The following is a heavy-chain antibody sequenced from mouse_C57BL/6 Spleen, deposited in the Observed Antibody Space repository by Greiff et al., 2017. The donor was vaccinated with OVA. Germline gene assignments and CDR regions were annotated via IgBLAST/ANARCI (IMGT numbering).Heavy chain of an antibody. D-gene: IGHD2-3*01. CDR1: GFTFSDYY. Sequence: EVMLVESEGGLVQPGSSMKLSCTASGFTFSDYYMAWVRQVPEKGLEWVANINYDGSSTYYLDSLKSRFIISRDNAKNILYLQMSSLKSEDTATYYCARDHDGYSLDYWGQGTTLTVSS. CDR3: ARDHDGYSLDY. CDR2: INYDGSST. J-gene: IGHJ2*01. V-gene: IGHV5-16*01.